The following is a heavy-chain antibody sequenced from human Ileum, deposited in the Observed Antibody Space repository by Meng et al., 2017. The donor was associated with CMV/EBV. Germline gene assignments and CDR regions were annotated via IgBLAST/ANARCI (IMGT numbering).Heavy chain of an antibody. D-gene: IGHD6-6*01. CDR2: IAVFTDDI. V-gene: IGHV3-21*04. J-gene: IGHJ6*02. CDR3: VRDTPGFGSSLGMDV. Sequence: GESLKISCIASGFTFSDHTINWVRQAPGKGLEWIASIAVFTDDIDYADSLGGRFIVSRENVSNSLYLQLHSLRVADAATYCCVRDTPGFGSSLGMDVWGQGTRVTVSS. CDR1: GFTFSDHT.